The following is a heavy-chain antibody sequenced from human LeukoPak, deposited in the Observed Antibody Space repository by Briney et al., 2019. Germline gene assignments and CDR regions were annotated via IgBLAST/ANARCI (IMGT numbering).Heavy chain of an antibody. D-gene: IGHD3-16*01. J-gene: IGHJ4*02. CDR2: VHLKNGDS. CDR3: ARDYPHQRFDY. Sequence: ASVKVSCKASGYTFTNYYIHWLRQAPGQGLEWVGYVHLKNGDSKNAQIFEGRVTMTWDATIATAYMELIGLRSDDTALYYCARDYPHQRFDYWGQGTLVTVSS. V-gene: IGHV1-2*02. CDR1: GYTFTNYY.